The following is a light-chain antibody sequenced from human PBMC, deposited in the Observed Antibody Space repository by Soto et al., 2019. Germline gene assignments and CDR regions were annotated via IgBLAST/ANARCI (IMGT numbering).Light chain of an antibody. J-gene: IGKJ1*01. Sequence: ENVLTLSPGTLSLSTGERATLSCRASHSVSSSYLAWYQQKPGQAPRLLIYDASNRATGIPDRFSGSGSGTDFTLTIPRLEPEDFAVYYCLQYGSSVWTFGQGTKVDIK. V-gene: IGKV3-20*01. CDR3: LQYGSSVWT. CDR2: DAS. CDR1: HSVSSSY.